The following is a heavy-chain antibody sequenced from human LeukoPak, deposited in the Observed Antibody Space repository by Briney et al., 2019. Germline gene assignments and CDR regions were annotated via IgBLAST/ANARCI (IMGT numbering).Heavy chain of an antibody. CDR1: GGSISSSNW. D-gene: IGHD5-24*01. CDR3: ARADGYNYLDVYFDY. J-gene: IGHJ4*02. V-gene: IGHV4-4*02. Sequence: PSETLSLTCAVSGGSISSSNWWSWVRQPPGKGLEWIGEIYHSGSTNYNPSLKSRVTISVDKSKNQFSLKLSSVTAADTAVYYCARADGYNYLDVYFDYWGQGTLVTVSS. CDR2: IYHSGST.